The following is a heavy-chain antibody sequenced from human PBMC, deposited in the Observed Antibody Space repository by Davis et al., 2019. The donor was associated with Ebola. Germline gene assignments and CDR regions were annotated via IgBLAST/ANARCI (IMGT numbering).Heavy chain of an antibody. Sequence: GGSLRLSCAASGFTFSSYSMNWVRQAPGKGLEWVSSISSSSSYIYYADSVKGRFTISRDNAKNSLYLQMNSLRDEDTAVYYCARAYCSSTSCYVFDYWGQGTLVTVSS. V-gene: IGHV3-21*01. CDR1: GFTFSSYS. J-gene: IGHJ4*02. CDR2: ISSSSSYI. CDR3: ARAYCSSTSCYVFDY. D-gene: IGHD2-2*01.